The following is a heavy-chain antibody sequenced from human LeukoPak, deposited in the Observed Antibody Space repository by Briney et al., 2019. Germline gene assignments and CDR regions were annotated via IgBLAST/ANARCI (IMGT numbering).Heavy chain of an antibody. V-gene: IGHV3-23*01. CDR2: LSGSGGGT. D-gene: IGHD3-10*01. J-gene: IGHJ4*02. CDR3: AKRGVVIRVFLVGFHKEAYFFES. Sequence: GGSLRLSCAVSGITLSNYGMSGVRQAPGKGLEWVAGLSGSGGGTNYADSVQGRFTISRDKPKNKLYLQMNSLRAEERAVYFCAKRGVVIRVFLVGFHKEAYFFESWGQGALVTVSS. CDR1: GITLSNYG.